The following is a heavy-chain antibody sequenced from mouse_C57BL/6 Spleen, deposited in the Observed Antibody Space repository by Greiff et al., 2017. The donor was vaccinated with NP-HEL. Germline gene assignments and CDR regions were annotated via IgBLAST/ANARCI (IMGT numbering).Heavy chain of an antibody. J-gene: IGHJ2*01. D-gene: IGHD1-1*01. Sequence: VQLQQPGAELVKPGASVKLSCKASGYTFTSYWMQWVKQRPGQGLEWIGEIDPSDSYTNYNQKFKGKATLTVDTSSSSAYMQLSSLTSEDSAVYYCARKVLLRGFDYWGQGTTLTVSS. CDR2: IDPSDSYT. V-gene: IGHV1-50*01. CDR3: ARKVLLRGFDY. CDR1: GYTFTSYW.